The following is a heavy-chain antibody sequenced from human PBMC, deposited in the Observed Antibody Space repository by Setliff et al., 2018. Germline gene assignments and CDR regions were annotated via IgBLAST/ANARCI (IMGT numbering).Heavy chain of an antibody. CDR1: GDSISSRTNY. Sequence: KTSETLSLTCTVSGDSISSRTNYWSWIRQPAGEGLEWIGQIYTSWSTNYNPSLQSRVSISLDTSKNQFSLKLSSVTAADTAVYYCARLSGFQYIDVWGKGTTVTVSS. J-gene: IGHJ6*03. D-gene: IGHD6-25*01. CDR2: IYTSWST. V-gene: IGHV4-61*09. CDR3: ARLSGFQYIDV.